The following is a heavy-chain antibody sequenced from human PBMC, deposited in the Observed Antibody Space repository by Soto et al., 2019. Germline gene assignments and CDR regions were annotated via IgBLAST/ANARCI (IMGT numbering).Heavy chain of an antibody. CDR3: ARGSDYVYFFDN. V-gene: IGHV4-31*03. J-gene: IGHJ4*02. CDR2: ISYSGNT. D-gene: IGHD1-26*01. Sequence: QVQLQESGPGLVKPSQTLSLTCTVSGGSVSSGGYYWSWIRQPPGKGLEWIGYISYSGNTFYNPSLKMRVTISIDTSKNQFSLKLRSVTAADTALFYCARGSDYVYFFDNWGQGTLVTVSS. CDR1: GGSVSSGGYY.